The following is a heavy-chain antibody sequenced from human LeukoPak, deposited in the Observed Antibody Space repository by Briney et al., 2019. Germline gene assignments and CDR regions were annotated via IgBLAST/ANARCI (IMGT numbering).Heavy chain of an antibody. D-gene: IGHD4-23*01. V-gene: IGHV4-4*07. CDR3: ARVSVVTPDFDY. J-gene: IGHJ4*02. CDR2: IYTSGST. Sequence: SETLSLACTVSGGSISSYYWSWIRQPAGKGLEWIGRIYTSGSTNYNPSLKSRVTMSVDTSKNQCTLKLSSVTAADTAVYYCARVSVVTPDFDYWGQGTLVTVSS. CDR1: GGSISSYY.